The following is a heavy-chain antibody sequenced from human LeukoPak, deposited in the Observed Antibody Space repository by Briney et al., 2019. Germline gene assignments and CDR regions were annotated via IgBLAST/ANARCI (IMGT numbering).Heavy chain of an antibody. CDR2: ISWDGGST. J-gene: IGHJ6*03. Sequence: GGSLRLSCAASGFTFDDYAMHWVRHAPGKGLEWVSLISWDGGSTYYADSVKGRFTISRDNSKNSLYLQMNSLRAEDTALYYCAKEKSSGWFRRYYYYMDVWGKGTTVTVSS. D-gene: IGHD6-19*01. CDR3: AKEKSSGWFRRYYYYMDV. CDR1: GFTFDDYA. V-gene: IGHV3-43D*03.